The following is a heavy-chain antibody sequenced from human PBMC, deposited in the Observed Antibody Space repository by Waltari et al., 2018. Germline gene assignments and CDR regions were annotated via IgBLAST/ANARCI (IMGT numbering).Heavy chain of an antibody. Sequence: QLQLQDSGASLVRPSWTLPLTCSASVGSLRSPSYYWGWIRQPPGKGLGWIGSFSYNGNTYYNPSLKSRVTISGDTSKTQFSLQLTSVTAADTAMYYCARPGRVGGGSLMGLDYWGQGTLVTVSS. CDR3: ARPGRVGGGSLMGLDY. V-gene: IGHV4-39*01. J-gene: IGHJ4*02. D-gene: IGHD2-15*01. CDR1: VGSLRSPSYY. CDR2: FSYNGNT.